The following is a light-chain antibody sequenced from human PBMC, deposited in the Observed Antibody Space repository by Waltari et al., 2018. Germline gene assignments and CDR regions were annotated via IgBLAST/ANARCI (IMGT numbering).Light chain of an antibody. CDR1: QRVNTW. V-gene: IGKV1-5*03. CDR3: QQYNSFSSFP. Sequence: IQMTQSPSTLSASVGDRVTIPCRASQRVNTWLAWYQKKPGKAPKALIYRASSLESGVPSRFSGSGSGTEFTLTISSLQPDDFATYYCQQYNSFSSFPFGGGTKVEIK. J-gene: IGKJ4*01. CDR2: RAS.